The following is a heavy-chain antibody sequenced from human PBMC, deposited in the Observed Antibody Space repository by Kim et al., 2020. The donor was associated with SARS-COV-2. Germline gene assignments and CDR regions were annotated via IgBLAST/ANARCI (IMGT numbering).Heavy chain of an antibody. CDR3: AKDWQYSSSSSEGQILDY. J-gene: IGHJ4*02. CDR1: GFTFDDYA. V-gene: IGHV3-43*02. D-gene: IGHD6-6*01. Sequence: GGSLRLSCAASGFTFDDYAMHWVRQAPGKGLEWVSLISGDGGSTYYADSVKGRFTISRDNSKNSLYLQMNSLRTEDTALYYCAKDWQYSSSSSEGQILDYWGQGTLVTVSS. CDR2: ISGDGGST.